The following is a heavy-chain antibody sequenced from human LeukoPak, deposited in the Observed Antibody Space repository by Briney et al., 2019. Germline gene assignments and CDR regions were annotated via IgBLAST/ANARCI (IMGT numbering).Heavy chain of an antibody. CDR3: ARVDTAMVTRGTGALDY. J-gene: IGHJ4*02. Sequence: GGSLRLSCAASGFTFSSYGMHWVRQAPGKGLEWVAVIWYDGSNKYYADSVKGRFTISRDNSKNTLYLQMNSLRAEDTAVYYCARVDTAMVTRGTGALDYWGQGTLVTVSS. CDR1: GFTFSSYG. V-gene: IGHV3-33*01. D-gene: IGHD5-18*01. CDR2: IWYDGSNK.